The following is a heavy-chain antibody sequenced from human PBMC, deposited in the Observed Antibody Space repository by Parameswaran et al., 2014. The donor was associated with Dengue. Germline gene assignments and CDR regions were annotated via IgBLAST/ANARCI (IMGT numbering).Heavy chain of an antibody. J-gene: IGHJ4*02. D-gene: IGHD6-19*01. Sequence: GKGLEWIGEITHSGDTNYNPSLKSRVTISVDKPKNQFSLRLTSVTAADTAVYYCARYMAEVAGPFDYWGQGTLVTVSS. CDR2: ITHSGDT. V-gene: IGHV4-34*01. CDR3: ARYMAEVAGPFDY.